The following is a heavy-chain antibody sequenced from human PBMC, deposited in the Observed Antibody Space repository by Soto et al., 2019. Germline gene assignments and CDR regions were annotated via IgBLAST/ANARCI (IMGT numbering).Heavy chain of an antibody. Sequence: ITLKKSGPTLVKPTQTLRLTCSFSGISVTTTSRVGVGRIRQPPGKALEWLALIYWDDDKRYSRSLKNRLTVTAETPKNEVLLTMPNRDPVDTATYTCTRVNTTMVKTWFDPWGKGNLVIV. D-gene: IGHD5-18*01. CDR2: IYWDDDK. J-gene: IGHJ5*02. CDR1: GISVTTTSRVG. CDR3: TRVNTTMVKTWFDP. V-gene: IGHV2-5*02.